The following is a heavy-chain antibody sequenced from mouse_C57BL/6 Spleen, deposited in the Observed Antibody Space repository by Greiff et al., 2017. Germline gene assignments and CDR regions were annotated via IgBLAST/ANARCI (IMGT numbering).Heavy chain of an antibody. CDR1: GFTFSDYG. Sequence: EVMLVESGGGLVKPGGSLKLSCAASGFTFSDYGMHWVRQAPEKGLEWVAYISSGSSTIYYADTVKGRFTSSRGNAKNTLFLQMTSLRSEDTAMYYCANELGRAWFAYWGQGTLVTVSA. CDR3: ANELGRAWFAY. D-gene: IGHD4-1*01. V-gene: IGHV5-17*01. CDR2: ISSGSSTI. J-gene: IGHJ3*01.